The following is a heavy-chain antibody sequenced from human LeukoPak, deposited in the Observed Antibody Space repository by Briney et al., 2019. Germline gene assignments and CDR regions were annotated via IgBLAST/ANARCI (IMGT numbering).Heavy chain of an antibody. V-gene: IGHV3-21*01. J-gene: IGHJ6*02. D-gene: IGHD3-9*01. CDR2: ISSSSSYI. Sequence: GGSLRLSCAASGFTFSSYSMNWVRQAPGKGLEWVASISSSSSYIYYADSLKGRFTISRDNAKNSLYLQMNSLRAEDTAVYYCARDLEYYDILTGYYSPYGMDVWGQGTTVTVSS. CDR1: GFTFSSYS. CDR3: ARDLEYYDILTGYYSPYGMDV.